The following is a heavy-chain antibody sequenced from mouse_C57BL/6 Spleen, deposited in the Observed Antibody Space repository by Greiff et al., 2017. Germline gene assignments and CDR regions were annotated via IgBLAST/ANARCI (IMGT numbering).Heavy chain of an antibody. Sequence: QVQLQQSGAELVRPGASVTLSCKASGYTFTDYEMHWVKQTPVHGLEWIGAIDPETGGTAYNQKFKGKAILTADKSSSTAYMELRSLTSEDSAVYYCTREYGCDVDYWGQGTTLTVSS. CDR1: GYTFTDYE. D-gene: IGHD2-2*01. V-gene: IGHV1-15*01. CDR2: IDPETGGT. J-gene: IGHJ2*01. CDR3: TREYGCDVDY.